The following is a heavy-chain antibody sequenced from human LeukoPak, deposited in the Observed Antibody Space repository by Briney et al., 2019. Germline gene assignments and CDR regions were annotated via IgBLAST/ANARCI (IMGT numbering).Heavy chain of an antibody. V-gene: IGHV1-46*01. CDR1: GYTFTSYY. D-gene: IGHD5-24*01. CDR2: INPSGGST. CDR3: ARESVEMAQIFSRGPDYYHYYMDV. J-gene: IGHJ6*03. Sequence: GASVKVSCKASGYTFTSYYMHWVRQAPGQGLEWMGIINPSGGSTSYAQKFQGRVTMTRDTSTSTVYMELSSLRSEDTAVYYCARESVEMAQIFSRGPDYYHYYMDVWGKGTTVTVSS.